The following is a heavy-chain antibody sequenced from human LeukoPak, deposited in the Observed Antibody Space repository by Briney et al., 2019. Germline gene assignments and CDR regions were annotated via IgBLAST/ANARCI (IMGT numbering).Heavy chain of an antibody. J-gene: IGHJ4*02. CDR1: GFTFSGYA. CDR2: ISYDGSNK. D-gene: IGHD2-15*01. CDR3: AREGPAATQDY. V-gene: IGHV3-30-3*01. Sequence: PGGSLRLSCAASGFTFSGYAMHWVRQAPGKGLEWVAVISYDGSNKYYADSVKGRFTISRDNSKNTLYLQMNSLRAEDTAVYYCAREGPAATQDYWGQGTLVTVSS.